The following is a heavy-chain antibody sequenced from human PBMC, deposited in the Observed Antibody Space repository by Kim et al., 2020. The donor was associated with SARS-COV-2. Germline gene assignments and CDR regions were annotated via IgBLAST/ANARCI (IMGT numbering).Heavy chain of an antibody. J-gene: IGHJ4*02. CDR1: GGSISSYY. V-gene: IGHV4-59*01. CDR3: ARALLWFGELRHDIQYYFEP. Sequence: SETLSLTCTVSGGSISSYYWSWIRQPPGKGLEWIGYIYYSGSTNYNPSLKSRVTISVDTSKNQFSLKLSSVTAADTAVYYCARALLWFGELRHDIQYYFEPWGQGALVTVSS. D-gene: IGHD3-10*01. CDR2: IYYSGST.